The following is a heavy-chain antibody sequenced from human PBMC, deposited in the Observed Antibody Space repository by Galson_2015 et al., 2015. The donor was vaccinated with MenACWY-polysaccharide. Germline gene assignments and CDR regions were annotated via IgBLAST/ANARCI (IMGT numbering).Heavy chain of an antibody. CDR1: GFTFSSYA. J-gene: IGHJ6*02. V-gene: IGHV3-23*01. CDR3: AKVLYDSSGYGPPYYYYYGMDV. Sequence: SLRLSCAASGFTFSSYAMSWVRQAPGKGLEWVSAISGSGGSTYYADSVKGRFTISRDNSKNTLYLQMNSLRAEDTAVYYCAKVLYDSSGYGPPYYYYYGMDVWGQGTTVTVSS. CDR2: ISGSGGST. D-gene: IGHD3-22*01.